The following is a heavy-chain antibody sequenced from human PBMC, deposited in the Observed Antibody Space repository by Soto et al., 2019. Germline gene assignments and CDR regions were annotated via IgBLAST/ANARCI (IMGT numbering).Heavy chain of an antibody. V-gene: IGHV4-59*01. Sequence: ALTCSVSGASITTYYWSWIRQPPGKGLEWIGSISYSGSTKYNPSLESRVMISLDTSKNQFSLRLTSVTAADTALYYCARDWDSSGLFDPWGQGALVTVS. CDR2: ISYSGST. J-gene: IGHJ5*02. D-gene: IGHD3-10*01. CDR1: GASITTYY. CDR3: ARDWDSSGLFDP.